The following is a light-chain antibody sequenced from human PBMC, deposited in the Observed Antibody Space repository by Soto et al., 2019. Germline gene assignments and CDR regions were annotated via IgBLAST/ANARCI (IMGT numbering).Light chain of an antibody. CDR3: QQYGSSIT. CDR2: AAS. CDR1: QGIRND. V-gene: IGKV1-6*01. J-gene: IGKJ5*01. Sequence: AIQMTQSPSSLSASVGDRVTITCRASQGIRNDLGWYQQKLGEAPKLLIYAASSLQSGIPSRFSGSGSGTDFTLTISRLEPEDFAVYYCQQYGSSITFGQGTRLEIK.